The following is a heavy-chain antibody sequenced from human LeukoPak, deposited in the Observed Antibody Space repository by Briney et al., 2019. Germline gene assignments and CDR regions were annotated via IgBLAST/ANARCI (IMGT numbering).Heavy chain of an antibody. V-gene: IGHV3-23*01. CDR1: GFTFSSYG. CDR2: ISGSGGST. J-gene: IGHJ4*02. CDR3: ANTRGYSYGYYFDY. Sequence: PGGSLRLSCAASGFTFSSYGMSWVRQAPGKGLEWVSAISGSGGSTYYADSVKGRFTISRDNSKNTLYLQMNSLRAEDTAVYYCANTRGYSYGYYFDYWGQGTLVTVSS. D-gene: IGHD5-18*01.